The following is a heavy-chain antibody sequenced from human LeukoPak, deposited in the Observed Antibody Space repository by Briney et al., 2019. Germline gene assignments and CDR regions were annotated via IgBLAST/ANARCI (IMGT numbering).Heavy chain of an antibody. CDR3: AREWDSGSYYLGYFDY. J-gene: IGHJ4*02. CDR2: IRSEANSYTT. D-gene: IGHD1-26*01. CDR1: GFTFSDHY. Sequence: GGSLRLSCAASGFTFSDHYMDWVRQAPGKGLEWVGRIRSEANSYTTEYAASVKGRFTISRDDSKNSLYLQMNSLKCEDTAVYYCAREWDSGSYYLGYFDYWGQGTLVTVSS. V-gene: IGHV3-72*01.